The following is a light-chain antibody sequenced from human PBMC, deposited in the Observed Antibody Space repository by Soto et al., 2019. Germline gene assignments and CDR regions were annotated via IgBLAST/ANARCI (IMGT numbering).Light chain of an antibody. J-gene: IGKJ5*01. V-gene: IGKV2-30*02. Sequence: DVVMTQSPLSLPVTLGQPASISCRSNQSLVHRDGIAYFSWFQQRPGRSPRRLMYKVSNRDSGVPARFSGSGSGTDFALKISRVEAEDVGVYYCMQGTHWPITFGQGTRLEI. CDR1: QSLVHRDGIAY. CDR2: KVS. CDR3: MQGTHWPIT.